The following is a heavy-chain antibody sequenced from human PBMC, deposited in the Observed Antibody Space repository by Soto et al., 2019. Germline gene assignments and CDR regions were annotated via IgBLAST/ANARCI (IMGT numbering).Heavy chain of an antibody. D-gene: IGHD2-8*01. CDR2: IIPIFGTA. CDR1: GGTFSSYA. Sequence: QVQLVQSGAEVKKPGSSVKVSCKASGGTFSSYAISWVRQAPGQGLEWMGGIIPIFGTANYAQKFQGRVTITADESTGTAYMELSSLRSEDTAVYYCASSIYCTNGVCYNYWYFDLWGRGTLVTVSS. J-gene: IGHJ2*01. V-gene: IGHV1-69*01. CDR3: ASSIYCTNGVCYNYWYFDL.